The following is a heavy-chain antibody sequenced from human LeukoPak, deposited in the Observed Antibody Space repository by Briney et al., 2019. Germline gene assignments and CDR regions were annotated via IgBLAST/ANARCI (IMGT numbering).Heavy chain of an antibody. CDR1: GGSISSYY. D-gene: IGHD5-18*01. Sequence: SETLSLTCTVSGGSISSYYWSWIRQPPGKGLEWIGYIYYSGSTNYNPSLKSRVTISVDTSKNQFSLKLNSVTAADTAVYYCARAEDVDTAMVTWGQGTLVTVSS. J-gene: IGHJ4*02. CDR2: IYYSGST. V-gene: IGHV4-59*01. CDR3: ARAEDVDTAMVT.